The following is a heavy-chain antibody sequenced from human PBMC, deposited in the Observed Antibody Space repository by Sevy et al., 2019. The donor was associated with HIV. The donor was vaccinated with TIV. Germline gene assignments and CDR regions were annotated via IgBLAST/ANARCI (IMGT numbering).Heavy chain of an antibody. J-gene: IGHJ6*02. CDR1: GLTFSSYW. V-gene: IGHV3-74*01. CDR3: VRQRGDTVVLPDVLPDYGMDV. Sequence: GGSLRLSCAASGLTFSSYWMHWVRQAPGKGLVWVSRINSDGSSTSYADSVKGRFTISRDNAKNTLYLQMNSLRAEDTAAYYCVRQRGDTVVLPDVLPDYGMDVWGQGTTVTVSS. D-gene: IGHD2-2*01. CDR2: INSDGSST.